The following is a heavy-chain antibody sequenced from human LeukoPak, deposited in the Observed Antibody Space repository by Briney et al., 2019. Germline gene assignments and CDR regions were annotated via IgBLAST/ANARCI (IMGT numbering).Heavy chain of an antibody. CDR3: ARMYYDFWSGYYQDY. CDR1: GFTFGDYG. J-gene: IGHJ4*02. CDR2: IKQDGSEK. Sequence: PGGSLRLSCAASGFTFGDYGMSWVRQAPGKGLEWVANIKQDGSEKYYVDSVRGRFTISRDNAKNSLYLQMNSLRADDTAVYYCARMYYDFWSGYYQDYWGQGTLVTVSS. V-gene: IGHV3-7*03. D-gene: IGHD3-3*01.